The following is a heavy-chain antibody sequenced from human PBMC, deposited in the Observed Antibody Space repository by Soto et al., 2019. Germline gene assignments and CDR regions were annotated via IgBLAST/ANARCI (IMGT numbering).Heavy chain of an antibody. V-gene: IGHV1-69*08. D-gene: IGHD3-22*01. CDR2: IIPIVNIA. Sequence: QVQLVQSGAEVKKPGSSVKVSCKASGDTFSGYTISWVRQAPGQGLEWMGRIIPIVNIAKYAPKFQGRITISADKSKNTAYMELSSLRSEDTAVYYCARDRGDSSNYYFPYFDYWGQGTVVTVSS. J-gene: IGHJ4*02. CDR1: GDTFSGYT. CDR3: ARDRGDSSNYYFPYFDY.